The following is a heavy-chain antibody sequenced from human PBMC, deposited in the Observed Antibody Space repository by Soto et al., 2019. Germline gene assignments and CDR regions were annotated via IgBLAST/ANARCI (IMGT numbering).Heavy chain of an antibody. CDR2: IYPGDSDT. CDR1: GYSFTSYW. Sequence: GESLKISCNGSGYSFTSYWIGWVRQMPGKGLEWMGIIYPGDSDTRYRPSFQGQVTISADKSISTAYLQWSSLKASDTAMYYCARLNYYDSSGDHLAGEQYFDYWGQGTLVTVSS. J-gene: IGHJ4*02. D-gene: IGHD3-22*01. V-gene: IGHV5-51*01. CDR3: ARLNYYDSSGDHLAGEQYFDY.